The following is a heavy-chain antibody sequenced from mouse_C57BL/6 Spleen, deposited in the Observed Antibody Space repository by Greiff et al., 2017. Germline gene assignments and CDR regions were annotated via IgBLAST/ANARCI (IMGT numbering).Heavy chain of an antibody. V-gene: IGHV1-66*01. Sequence: VKLMESGPELVKPGASVKISCKASGYSFTSYYIHWVKQRPGQGLEWIGWIYPGSGNTKYNEKFKGKATLTADTSSSTAYMQLSSLTSEDSAVYYCARFDGYYNYYAMDYWGQGTSVTVSS. D-gene: IGHD2-3*01. CDR1: GYSFTSYY. CDR3: ARFDGYYNYYAMDY. J-gene: IGHJ4*01. CDR2: IYPGSGNT.